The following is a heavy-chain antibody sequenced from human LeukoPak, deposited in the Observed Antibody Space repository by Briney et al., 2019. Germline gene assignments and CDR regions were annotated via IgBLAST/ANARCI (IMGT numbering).Heavy chain of an antibody. CDR1: GGSISSSSYY. CDR3: AGPDYGDYVSDAFDI. J-gene: IGHJ3*02. V-gene: IGHV4-39*01. D-gene: IGHD4-17*01. CDR2: IYYSGST. Sequence: SETLSLTRTVSGGSISSSSYYWGWIRQPPGKGLEWIGSIYYSGSTYYNPSLKSRVTISVGTSKNQFSLKLSSVTAADTAVYYCAGPDYGDYVSDAFDIWGQGTMVTVSS.